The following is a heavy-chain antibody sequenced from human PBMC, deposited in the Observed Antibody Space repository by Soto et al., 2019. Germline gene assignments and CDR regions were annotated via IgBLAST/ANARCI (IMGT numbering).Heavy chain of an antibody. Sequence: GGSLRLSCAASGFTFIDSAMHWVRQASGKGLEWVGRIRYKPNSFATVYAASVEGRFTISRDDSKNTAFLQMNSLKTEDTAVYYCASLDGMVGGRVGGSDYWGQGTLVTVSS. CDR1: GFTFIDSA. CDR2: IRYKPNSFAT. CDR3: ASLDGMVGGRVGGSDY. V-gene: IGHV3-73*01. D-gene: IGHD2-15*01. J-gene: IGHJ4*02.